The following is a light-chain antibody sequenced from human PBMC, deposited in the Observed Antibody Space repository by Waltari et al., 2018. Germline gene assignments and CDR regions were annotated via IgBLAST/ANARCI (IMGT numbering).Light chain of an antibody. Sequence: DIPFTQSPSFLSASLGDTVPLTGRASQGSNSYLAWSQQKPGKAPKLLIYGTSTLQSGVPSRFSGSGAGTEFTLTISSLQPEDFATYYCQQLKSFLFTFGQGTRLDIK. CDR2: GTS. CDR3: QQLKSFLFT. V-gene: IGKV1-9*01. J-gene: IGKJ5*01. CDR1: QGSNSY.